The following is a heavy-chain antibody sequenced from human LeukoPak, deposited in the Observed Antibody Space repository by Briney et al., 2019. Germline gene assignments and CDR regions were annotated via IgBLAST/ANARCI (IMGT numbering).Heavy chain of an antibody. J-gene: IGHJ4*02. CDR2: ISSSSSYI. Sequence: GGSLRLSCAASGFTFSSYSMNWVRQAPGKGLEWVSSISSSSSYIYYADSVKGRVTISRDNAKNSLYLQMNSLRAEDTALYYCAKGSYGSGSYVDYWGQGTLITVSS. CDR1: GFTFSSYS. D-gene: IGHD3-10*01. CDR3: AKGSYGSGSYVDY. V-gene: IGHV3-21*04.